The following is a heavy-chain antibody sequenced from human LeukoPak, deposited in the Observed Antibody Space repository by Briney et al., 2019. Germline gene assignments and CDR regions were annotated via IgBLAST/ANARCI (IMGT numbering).Heavy chain of an antibody. CDR1: GGSITSYY. CDR3: ARSAIDAFDI. CDR2: IYNSGST. Sequence: SETLSLTCTVSGGSITSYYWSWIRQPPGKGLECIGYIYNSGSTNYNPSLKSRVSISVDTSKNQFSLKLSSVTAADTAVYYCARSAIDAFDIWGQGSMVTVSS. V-gene: IGHV4-59*08. D-gene: IGHD6-25*01. J-gene: IGHJ3*02.